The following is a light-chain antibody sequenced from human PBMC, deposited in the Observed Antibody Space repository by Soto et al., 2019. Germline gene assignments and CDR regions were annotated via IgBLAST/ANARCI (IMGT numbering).Light chain of an antibody. Sequence: EIVLTQSPATLSLSPGERATLSCRASQNVINYLAWYHQKPGQAPRLLIYDASNRATDVPDRFSGSGSGTDFTLTISSLEPEDFAVYDCQQRSNWPPITFGQGTRLEIK. CDR1: QNVINY. CDR3: QQRSNWPPIT. J-gene: IGKJ5*01. CDR2: DAS. V-gene: IGKV3-11*01.